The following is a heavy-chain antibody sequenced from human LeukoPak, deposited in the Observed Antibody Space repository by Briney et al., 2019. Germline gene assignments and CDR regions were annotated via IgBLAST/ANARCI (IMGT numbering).Heavy chain of an antibody. CDR1: GFSFSRYA. D-gene: IGHD1-26*01. J-gene: IGHJ5*02. CDR3: ARSPEWDLPTPPHWFDP. V-gene: IGHV3-64*01. CDR2: ISSNGGST. Sequence: PGGSLRLSCAATGFSFSRYARHWVRQAPGKGLEYVSSISSNGGSTYYANSVKGRFTISRDNSKNTLYLQMGSLRADDMAVYYCARSPEWDLPTPPHWFDPWGQGTLVTVSS.